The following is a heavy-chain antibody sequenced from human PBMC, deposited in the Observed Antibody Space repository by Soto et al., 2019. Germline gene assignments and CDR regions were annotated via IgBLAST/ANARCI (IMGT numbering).Heavy chain of an antibody. V-gene: IGHV3-15*01. Sequence: EVQLVESGGGLVKPGGSLRLSCAASGFTFSNAWMSWVRQVPGKGLEWVGRIKSKTEGGTTDYVAPVIGRFTISRDDSVNTLYLQMNSLKTEDTDVYFCTTDRNWEGMAFHIWGQGTMVTVSS. D-gene: IGHD7-27*01. CDR1: GFTFSNAW. CDR2: IKSKTEGGTT. J-gene: IGHJ3*02. CDR3: TTDRNWEGMAFHI.